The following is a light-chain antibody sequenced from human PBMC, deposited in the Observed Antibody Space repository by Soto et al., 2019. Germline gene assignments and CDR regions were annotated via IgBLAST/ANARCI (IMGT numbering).Light chain of an antibody. Sequence: DIVMTQSPDSLAVSLGDRATINCKSSQSVFYSSNNLNYVAWYQQKPGQPPKLLIDWASARESGVPDRFSGSGSGTEFTLTISSLQAEDVAVYFCQQYYTTPLTFGGGTKVEIK. J-gene: IGKJ4*01. CDR2: WAS. V-gene: IGKV4-1*01. CDR3: QQYYTTPLT. CDR1: QSVFYSSNNLNY.